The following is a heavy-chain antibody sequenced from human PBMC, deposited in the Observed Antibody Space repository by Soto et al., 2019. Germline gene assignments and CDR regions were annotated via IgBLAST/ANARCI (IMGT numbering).Heavy chain of an antibody. CDR3: ARPQYSSSWYYFDY. V-gene: IGHV4-4*07. CDR2: IYTSGST. J-gene: IGHJ4*02. CDR1: GGSISSYY. Sequence: SETLSLTCTVSGGSISSYYWSWIRQPAGKGLEWIGRIYTSGSTNYNPSLKSRVTMSVDTSKNQFSLKLSSVTAADTAVYYCARPQYSSSWYYFDYWGQGTLVTVSS. D-gene: IGHD6-13*01.